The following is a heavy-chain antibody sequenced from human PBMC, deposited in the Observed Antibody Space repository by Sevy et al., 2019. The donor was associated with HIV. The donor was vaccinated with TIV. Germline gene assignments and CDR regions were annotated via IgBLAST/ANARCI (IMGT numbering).Heavy chain of an antibody. J-gene: IGHJ3*02. CDR3: ARANILPGAFDI. CDR1: GGSISSSSYY. V-gene: IGHV4-39*01. D-gene: IGHD2-15*01. CDR2: FYYSGST. Sequence: SETLSLTCTVSGGSISSSSYYWGWIRQPPGKGLEWIWSFYYSGSTYYNPSHKSRVTISVDTTNNHFSLKLSSVTAADTAVYYCARANILPGAFDIWGQGTMVTVSS.